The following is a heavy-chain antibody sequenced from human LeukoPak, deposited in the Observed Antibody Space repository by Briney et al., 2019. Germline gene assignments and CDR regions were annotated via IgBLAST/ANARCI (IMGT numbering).Heavy chain of an antibody. J-gene: IGHJ4*02. CDR1: GYTFTSYG. CDR2: ISAYNGNT. D-gene: IGHD3-3*01. Sequence: ASVKVSYKASGYTFTSYGISWVRQAPGQGLEWMGWISAYNGNTNYAQKLQGRVTMTTDTSTSTAYMELRSLRSDDTAVYYCARESDKMDFWSGPDYWGQGTLVTVSS. CDR3: ARESDKMDFWSGPDY. V-gene: IGHV1-18*01.